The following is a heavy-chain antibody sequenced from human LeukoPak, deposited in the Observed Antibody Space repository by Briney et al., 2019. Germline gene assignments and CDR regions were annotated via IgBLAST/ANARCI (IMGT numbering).Heavy chain of an antibody. CDR2: IYYSGST. CDR3: ARQYYYDSSGLRS. Sequence: SETLSLTCTVSGGSISSSSYYWGWIRQPPGKGLEWIGSIYYSGSTYYNPSLKSRVTISVDTSKNQFSLKLSSVTAADTAVYYCARQYYYDSSGLRSGGQGTLVTVSS. D-gene: IGHD3-22*01. CDR1: GGSISSSSYY. J-gene: IGHJ4*02. V-gene: IGHV4-39*01.